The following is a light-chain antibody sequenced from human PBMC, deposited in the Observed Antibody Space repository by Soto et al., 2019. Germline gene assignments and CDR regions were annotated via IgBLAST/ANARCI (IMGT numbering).Light chain of an antibody. Sequence: DVQLTQSPASLSSSFLDIVTITCRASQPISNYLNWYQQKAGEAPKALIFGATSLQSGVPSKFSGSGYGTDFTLIINNLHPDDFATYYCQQTNAVPLTFGQGTRLEI. CDR3: QQTNAVPLT. V-gene: IGKV1-39*01. CDR1: QPISNY. CDR2: GAT. J-gene: IGKJ5*01.